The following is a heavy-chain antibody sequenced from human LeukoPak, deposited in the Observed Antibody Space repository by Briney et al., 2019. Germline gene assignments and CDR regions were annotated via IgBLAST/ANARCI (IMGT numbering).Heavy chain of an antibody. J-gene: IGHJ4*02. CDR1: GFSFSSSW. CDR3: AREGFLDY. Sequence: GGSLRLSCAASGFSFSSSWMSWVRQAPGKGLEWVANTNQDGSAKNYVASVRGRFTISRDNAKNSLFLQMNSLRAEDTAVYYCAREGFLDYWGQGTLVTVSS. CDR2: TNQDGSAK. D-gene: IGHD2/OR15-2a*01. V-gene: IGHV3-7*01.